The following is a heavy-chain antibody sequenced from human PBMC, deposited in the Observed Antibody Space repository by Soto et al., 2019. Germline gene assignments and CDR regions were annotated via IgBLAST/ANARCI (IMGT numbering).Heavy chain of an antibody. V-gene: IGHV4-30-4*01. Sequence: PSETLSLTCTVSGGSISSGDYYWSWIRQPPGKGLEWIGYIYYSGSTYYNPSLKSRVTISVDTSKNQFSLKLSSVTAADTAVYYCARDRSPLEMATAYYYYGMDVWGQGTTVTVS. D-gene: IGHD5-18*01. CDR1: GGSISSGDYY. CDR2: IYYSGST. J-gene: IGHJ6*02. CDR3: ARDRSPLEMATAYYYYGMDV.